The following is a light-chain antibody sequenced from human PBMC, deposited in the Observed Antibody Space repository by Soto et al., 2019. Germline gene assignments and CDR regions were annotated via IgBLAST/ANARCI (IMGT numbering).Light chain of an antibody. CDR2: GAS. V-gene: IGKV3-20*01. CDR3: QQYGSSPYT. CDR1: QSVTSSY. Sequence: EIVLTQSPGTLSLSPGERATLSCRASQSVTSSYLAWYQKKPGQAPRHLIYGASNRANGIPDRFSGSGSGTDFTLTISNLEPEDFAVYYCQQYGSSPYTFGQGTKLEIK. J-gene: IGKJ2*01.